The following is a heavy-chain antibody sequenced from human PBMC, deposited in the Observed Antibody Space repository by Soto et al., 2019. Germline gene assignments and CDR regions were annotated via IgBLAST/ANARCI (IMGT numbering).Heavy chain of an antibody. D-gene: IGHD2-15*01. J-gene: IGHJ4*02. CDR2: ISAYNGNT. Sequence: GASVKVSCKASGYTFTSYGISWVRQAPGQGLEWMGWISAYNGNTNYAQKLQGRVTMTTDTSTSTAYMELRSLRSDDTAVYYCARETMGGYCSGGSCYYLTFDYWGQGTLVTVSS. CDR3: ARETMGGYCSGGSCYYLTFDY. CDR1: GYTFTSYG. V-gene: IGHV1-18*01.